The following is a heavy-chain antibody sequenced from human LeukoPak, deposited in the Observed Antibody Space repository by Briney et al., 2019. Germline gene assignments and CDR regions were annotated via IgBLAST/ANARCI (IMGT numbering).Heavy chain of an antibody. V-gene: IGHV3-23*01. Sequence: GGSLRLSCAASGITFTSYAMSWVRQAPGKGLEWVSAISGSGGSTCYADSVKGRFTISRDNSKNTLYLQMNSLRAEDTAVYYCAKAYSSGSFYYFDYWGQGTLVTVSS. CDR1: GITFTSYA. J-gene: IGHJ4*02. CDR3: AKAYSSGSFYYFDY. CDR2: ISGSGGST. D-gene: IGHD6-19*01.